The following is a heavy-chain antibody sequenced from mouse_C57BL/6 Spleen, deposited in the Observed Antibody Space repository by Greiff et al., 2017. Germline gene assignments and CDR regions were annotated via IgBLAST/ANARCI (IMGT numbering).Heavy chain of an antibody. J-gene: IGHJ4*01. CDR1: GYTFTDYN. D-gene: IGHD1-1*01. CDR3: ARLGRITTVVDSYYYAMDY. Sequence: EVKLQESGPELVKPGASVKIPCKASGYTFTDYNMDWVKQSHGKSLEWIGDINPNNGGTIYNQKFKGKATLTVDKSSSTAYMELRSLTSEDTAVYYCARLGRITTVVDSYYYAMDYWGQGTSVTVSS. CDR2: INPNNGGT. V-gene: IGHV1-18*01.